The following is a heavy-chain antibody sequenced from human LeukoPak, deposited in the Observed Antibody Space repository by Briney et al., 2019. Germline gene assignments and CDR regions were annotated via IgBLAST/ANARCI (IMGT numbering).Heavy chain of an antibody. D-gene: IGHD2-8*01. Sequence: PGGSLRLSCAASGFTFSSYWMSWVRQAPGKGLEWVANIKQDGSETCYVDSVKGRFTISRDNAKNSLYLQMNSLRVDDTAVYYCARDLNGPSFYWGQGALVTVSS. CDR2: IKQDGSET. CDR1: GFTFSSYW. J-gene: IGHJ4*02. V-gene: IGHV3-7*01. CDR3: ARDLNGPSFY.